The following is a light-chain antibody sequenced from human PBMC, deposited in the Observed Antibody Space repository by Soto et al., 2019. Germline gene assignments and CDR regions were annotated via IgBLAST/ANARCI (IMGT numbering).Light chain of an antibody. CDR1: QSVSSY. V-gene: IGKV3-11*01. CDR2: DAS. CDR3: QQRSNWQGAT. J-gene: IGKJ4*01. Sequence: EIVVTQSPATPSLSPGERATLSCRASQSVSSYLAWYQQKPGQAPRLLIYDASNRATGIPARFSGSGSGTDFTLTISSREPEDFAVYYCQQRSNWQGATFGGGTKVEIK.